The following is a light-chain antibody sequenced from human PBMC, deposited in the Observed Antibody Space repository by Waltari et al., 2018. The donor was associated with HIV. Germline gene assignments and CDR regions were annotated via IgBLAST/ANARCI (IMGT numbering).Light chain of an antibody. CDR2: DVS. V-gene: IGLV2-14*03. CDR1: SSDIGRHDL. J-gene: IGLJ3*02. Sequence: QSALTPPASVSGSPGQSITISCTGTSSDIGRHDLVCWYQQHPGRAPKLKIYDVSNRPSGVSDRFSGSKSGNTASLTISGLQTEDEADYYCSSFTSGTTWVFGGGTKVTVL. CDR3: SSFTSGTTWV.